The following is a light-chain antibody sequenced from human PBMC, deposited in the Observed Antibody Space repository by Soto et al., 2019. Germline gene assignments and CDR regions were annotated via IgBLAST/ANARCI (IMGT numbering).Light chain of an antibody. CDR1: QSISSY. J-gene: IGKJ3*01. V-gene: IGKV1-39*01. Sequence: DIQMTQSPSSLSASVGDRVTITCRASQSISSYLNWYQQKPGKAPKFLIYAASSLQSGVPSRFSGSGSGTDFTLTISSLQPEDFVTYYCQQSYNTPLTFGPGTKVDIK. CDR3: QQSYNTPLT. CDR2: AAS.